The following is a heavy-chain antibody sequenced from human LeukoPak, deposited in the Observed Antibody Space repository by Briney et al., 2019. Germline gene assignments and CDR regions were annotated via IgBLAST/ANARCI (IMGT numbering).Heavy chain of an antibody. CDR2: INHSGST. J-gene: IGHJ4*02. V-gene: IGHV4-34*01. Sequence: SETLSLTCAVYGGSFSGYYWSWIRQPPGKGLEWIGEINHSGSTNYNPSLKSRVTISVDTSKNQFSLKLSSVTAADTAVYYCARVCWYWSGYYGSRRTPPCCFGYWGQGTLATVSS. D-gene: IGHD3-3*01. CDR3: ARVCWYWSGYYGSRRTPPCCFGY. CDR1: GGSFSGYY.